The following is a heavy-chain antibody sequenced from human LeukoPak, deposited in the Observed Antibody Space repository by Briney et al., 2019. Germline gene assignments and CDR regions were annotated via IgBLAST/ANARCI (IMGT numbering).Heavy chain of an antibody. V-gene: IGHV3-30*02. Sequence: PGGSLRLSCAASGFSFSSYGMHWVRQAPGKGLEWVAFIRYDGSDKYYADSVKGRFTISRDNSKNTLYLQMNSLRAEDTAVFYCAKVAASNYYYYYMDAWGKGTTVTVSS. CDR2: IRYDGSDK. CDR3: AKVAASNYYYYYMDA. D-gene: IGHD2-15*01. J-gene: IGHJ6*03. CDR1: GFSFSSYG.